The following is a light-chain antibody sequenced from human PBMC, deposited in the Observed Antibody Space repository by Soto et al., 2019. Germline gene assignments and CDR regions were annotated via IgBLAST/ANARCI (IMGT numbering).Light chain of an antibody. J-gene: IGLJ1*01. Sequence: QSVLTQTPSASGAPGQRVTISCTGRSSNIGAGYDVHWYQHLPGTAPKLLIYGTTNRPSGVPERFSGSKSGISASLAITGLQAEDEADYYCHSYDSSLSASVFGAGTKVTVL. V-gene: IGLV1-40*01. CDR2: GTT. CDR3: HSYDSSLSASV. CDR1: SSNIGAGYD.